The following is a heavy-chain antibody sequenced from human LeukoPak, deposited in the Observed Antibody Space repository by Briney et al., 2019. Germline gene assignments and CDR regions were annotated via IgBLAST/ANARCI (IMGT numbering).Heavy chain of an antibody. CDR2: IYYGGST. CDR1: GASISSSSYY. V-gene: IGHV4-39*07. J-gene: IGHJ6*02. D-gene: IGHD2-2*01. CDR3: ARDAGHQLSRRNYYAMDV. Sequence: SETLSLTCTVPGASISSSSYYWGWIRQPPGKGLEWIGSIYYGGSTYYNPSLKSRVTISVDTSKNQFSLKVNSVTAADTAVYYCARDAGHQLSRRNYYAMDVWGQGTTVTVSS.